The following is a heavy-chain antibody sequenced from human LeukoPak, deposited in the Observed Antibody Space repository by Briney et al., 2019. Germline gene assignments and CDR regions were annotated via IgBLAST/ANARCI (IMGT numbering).Heavy chain of an antibody. J-gene: IGHJ6*02. CDR2: ISSSSSYT. D-gene: IGHD3-10*01. CDR3: AIQGITKVRGVIPRYGMDV. CDR1: GFTFSDYY. V-gene: IGHV3-11*03. Sequence: GGSLRLSCAASGFTFSDYYMSWIRQAPGKGLEWVSYISSSSSYTNYADSVKGRFTISRDNAKNSLYLQMNSLRAEDTAVYYCAIQGITKVRGVIPRYGMDVWGQGTTVTVSS.